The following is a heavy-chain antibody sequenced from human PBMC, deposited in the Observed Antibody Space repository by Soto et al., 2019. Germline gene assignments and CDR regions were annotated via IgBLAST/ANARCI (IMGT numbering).Heavy chain of an antibody. V-gene: IGHV4-59*08. D-gene: IGHD4-17*01. CDR2: IYYSGSA. CDR3: ARNYGGNVAY. Sequence: SETLSLPCTVAGGSISSYYWSWIRQPPGKGLEWIGYIYYSGSANYNPSLKSRVTISVDTSKNQFSLRLSSATAADTAVYYCARNYGGNVAYWGQGTLVPVSS. CDR1: GGSISSYY. J-gene: IGHJ4*02.